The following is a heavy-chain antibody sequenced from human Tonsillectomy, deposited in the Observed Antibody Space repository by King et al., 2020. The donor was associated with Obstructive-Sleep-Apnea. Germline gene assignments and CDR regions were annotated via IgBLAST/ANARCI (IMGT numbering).Heavy chain of an antibody. CDR1: GYSFTNYW. CDR3: ARLDTPHSYYYTAMEV. CDR2: IDPSDSQT. D-gene: IGHD3-9*01. V-gene: IGHV5-10-1*01. Sequence: QLVQSGAEVKKPGESLTISCKGSGYSFTNYWITWVRQMPDKGLEWLGRIDPSDSQTNYSPAFQGHVTMSADKSISTAYLHWSSLKASDTALYYCARLDTPHSYYYTAMEVWGQGTTVIVS. J-gene: IGHJ6*02.